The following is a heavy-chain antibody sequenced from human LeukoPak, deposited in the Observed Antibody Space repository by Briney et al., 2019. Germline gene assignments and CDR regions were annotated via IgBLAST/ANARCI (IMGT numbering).Heavy chain of an antibody. J-gene: IGHJ5*02. D-gene: IGHD3-3*01. CDR1: GGTFSSYA. V-gene: IGHV1-69*13. CDR3: ARCGWEFTIFGVDSNWFDP. CDR2: IIPIFGTA. Sequence: ASVKVSCKASGGTFSSYAISWVRQAPGQGLEWMGGIIPIFGTANYAQKFQGRVTITADESTSTAYMELSSLRSEDTAVYYCARCGWEFTIFGVDSNWFDPWGQGTLVTVSS.